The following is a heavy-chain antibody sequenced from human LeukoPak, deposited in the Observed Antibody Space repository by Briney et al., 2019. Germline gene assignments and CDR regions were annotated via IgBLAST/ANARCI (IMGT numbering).Heavy chain of an antibody. Sequence: GGSLRLSCAASGFTFSSYGMHWVRQAPGKGLEWVAFVRYDGISKHYTDSVKGRFTISRDNSKNTLYLQMNSLRAEDTAVYYCAKQITWTGSAGADYWGQGTLVTVTS. CDR2: VRYDGISK. CDR1: GFTFSSYG. V-gene: IGHV3-30*02. CDR3: AKQITWTGSAGADY. D-gene: IGHD3/OR15-3a*01. J-gene: IGHJ4*02.